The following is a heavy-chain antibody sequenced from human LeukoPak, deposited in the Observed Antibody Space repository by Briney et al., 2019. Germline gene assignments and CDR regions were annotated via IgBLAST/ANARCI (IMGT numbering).Heavy chain of an antibody. CDR1: GFTFSSYA. J-gene: IGHJ4*02. Sequence: GGSLRLSCAASGFTFSSYAMHWVRQAPGKGLEWVAVISYDGSNEYYADSVKGRFTISRDNSKNTLYLQMNSLRAEDTAVYYCARAITIRGGYFDYWGQGTLVTVSS. CDR3: ARAITIRGGYFDY. CDR2: ISYDGSNE. D-gene: IGHD3-9*01. V-gene: IGHV3-30-3*01.